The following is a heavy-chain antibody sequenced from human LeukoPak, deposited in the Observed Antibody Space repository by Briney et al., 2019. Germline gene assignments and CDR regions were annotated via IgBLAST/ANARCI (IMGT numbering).Heavy chain of an antibody. V-gene: IGHV3-23*01. CDR1: GFTFSTYA. Sequence: GGSLRLSCAASGFTFSTYAMDWVRQAPGKGLEWVSAISGSGGSTYYADSVKGRFTISRDNSKNTLYLQMNSLRAEDTAVYYCAKRLAAASGFDYYYGMDVWGQGTTVTVSS. D-gene: IGHD6-13*01. J-gene: IGHJ6*02. CDR3: AKRLAAASGFDYYYGMDV. CDR2: ISGSGGST.